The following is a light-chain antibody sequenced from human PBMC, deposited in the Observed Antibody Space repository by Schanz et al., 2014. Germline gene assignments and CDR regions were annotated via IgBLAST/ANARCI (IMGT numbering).Light chain of an antibody. V-gene: IGKV3D-20*02. CDR1: QSVYSSY. Sequence: EIVLTQSPGTLSLSPGERATVSCRASQSVYSSYLAWYQQKPGQAPRLLMYDSSTRATGIPARFSGSGSGTDFTLTISSLKPEDFAVYYCHHRSHWRGTFGQGTKLEIK. CDR2: DSS. J-gene: IGKJ2*02. CDR3: HHRSHWRGT.